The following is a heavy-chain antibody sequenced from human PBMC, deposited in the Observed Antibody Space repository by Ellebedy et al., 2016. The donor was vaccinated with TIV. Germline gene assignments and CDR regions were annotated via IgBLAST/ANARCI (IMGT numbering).Heavy chain of an antibody. V-gene: IGHV3-9*01. CDR3: ARRGGSSSWWGY. D-gene: IGHD6-13*01. Sequence: SLKISXAASGFTFDDYAMHWVRQAPGKGLEWVSGISWNSGSIGYADSVKGRFTISRDNAKNSLYLQMNSLRAEDTAVYYCARRGGSSSWWGYWGQGTLVTVSS. CDR2: ISWNSGSI. CDR1: GFTFDDYA. J-gene: IGHJ4*02.